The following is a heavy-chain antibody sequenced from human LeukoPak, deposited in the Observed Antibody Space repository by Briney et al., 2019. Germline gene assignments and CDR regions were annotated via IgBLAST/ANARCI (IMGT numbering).Heavy chain of an antibody. CDR2: INDNGYNT. CDR1: GFTFSNFV. D-gene: IGHD3-16*01. V-gene: IGHV3-64*04. CDR3: AKDSLPSYGGYFDY. J-gene: IGHJ4*02. Sequence: GGSLRLSCSASGFTFSNFVMHWVRQAPGKGLEYVAIINDNGYNTYYADSVKGRFTISRDISKNTLYLQMNSLRAEDTALYYCAKDSLPSYGGYFDYWGQGTLVTVSS.